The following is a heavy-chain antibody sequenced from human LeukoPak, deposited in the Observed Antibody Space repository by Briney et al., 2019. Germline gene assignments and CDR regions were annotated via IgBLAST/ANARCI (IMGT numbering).Heavy chain of an antibody. CDR3: ARAVGVVDCGAHSCKPYPFDS. CDR1: GFTFSSYS. J-gene: IGHJ4*02. V-gene: IGHV3-66*01. CDR2: LASGGNT. Sequence: GGSLRLSCAASGFTFSSYSMNWVRQAPGKGLEWVSLLASGGNTFFADSVKGRFTLSRDNSENTVYLQMNSLRAEDTAVYYCARAVGVVDCGAHSCKPYPFDSWGQGTLVAVSS. D-gene: IGHD2-2*01.